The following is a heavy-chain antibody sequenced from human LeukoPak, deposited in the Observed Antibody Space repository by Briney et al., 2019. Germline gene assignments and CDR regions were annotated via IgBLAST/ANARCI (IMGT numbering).Heavy chain of an antibody. V-gene: IGHV3-66*01. J-gene: IGHJ5*02. CDR2: IYDDSST. Sequence: GGSLRLSCAASGFTVSSKYMSWVRRAPGKGLEWVSVIYDDSSTFYAGSVKGRFSISRDNSKNTLYLQVNSLRAEDTALYFCAKDFGSSWSWFDPWGQGTLVTVSS. CDR3: AKDFGSSWSWFDP. D-gene: IGHD6-13*01. CDR1: GFTVSSKY.